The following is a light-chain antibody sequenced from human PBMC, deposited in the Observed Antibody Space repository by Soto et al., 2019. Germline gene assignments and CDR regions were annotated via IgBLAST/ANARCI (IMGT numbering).Light chain of an antibody. V-gene: IGKV3-15*01. Sequence: DIVLTQSPGTLSLSPGERASLSCRASQSVSSKLAWFQQQPGQAPSLLIYGVSTRATGVPVRFSGSWSGTEFTLTINSLQSEDFAVYYCQQYNNWPHTFGQGTRLEIK. CDR1: QSVSSK. J-gene: IGKJ5*01. CDR3: QQYNNWPHT. CDR2: GVS.